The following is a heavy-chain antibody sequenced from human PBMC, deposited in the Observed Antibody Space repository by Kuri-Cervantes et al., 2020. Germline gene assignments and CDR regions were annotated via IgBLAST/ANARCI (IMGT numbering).Heavy chain of an antibody. D-gene: IGHD6-19*01. J-gene: IGHJ4*02. CDR1: GGTFSSYA. V-gene: IGHV1-69*06. CDR3: ARDLRQWPPTFDY. CDR2: IIPIFGTA. Sequence: SVKVSCKASGGTFSSYAISWVRQAPGQGLEWMGGIIPIFGTANYAQKFQGRVTITADKSTSTAYMELSSLRSEDTAVYYCARDLRQWPPTFDYWGQGTLVTVSS.